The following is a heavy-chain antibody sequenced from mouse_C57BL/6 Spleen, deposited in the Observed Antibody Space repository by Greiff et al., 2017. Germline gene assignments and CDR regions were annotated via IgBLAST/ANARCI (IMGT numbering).Heavy chain of an antibody. Sequence: VQLQQSGAELARPGASVKMSCKASGYTFTSYTMHWVKQRPGQGLEWIGYINPSSGYTKYNQKFKDKATLTADKSSSTAYMQLSSLTSEDSAVYYCARNPFPITTVDDWGQGATLTVAS. D-gene: IGHD1-1*01. V-gene: IGHV1-4*01. CDR3: ARNPFPITTVDD. CDR1: GYTFTSYT. J-gene: IGHJ2*01. CDR2: INPSSGYT.